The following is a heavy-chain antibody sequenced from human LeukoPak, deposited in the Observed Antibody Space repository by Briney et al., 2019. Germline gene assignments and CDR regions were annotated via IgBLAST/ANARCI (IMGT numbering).Heavy chain of an antibody. CDR3: ARGRYGSGSYFFDY. V-gene: IGHV4-4*07. CDR2: IFTRGST. CDR1: GGSISNFY. J-gene: IGHJ4*02. Sequence: SETLSLTCTVSGGSISNFYWSWIRQPAGQALEWIGRIFTRGSTNYNPSLKSRVTMSVDTSKNQFSVKLNSVTAADTAVYYCARGRYGSGSYFFDYWGQGTLVTVSS. D-gene: IGHD3-10*01.